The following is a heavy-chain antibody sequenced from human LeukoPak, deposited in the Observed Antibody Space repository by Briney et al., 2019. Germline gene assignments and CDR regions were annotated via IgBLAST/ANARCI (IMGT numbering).Heavy chain of an antibody. D-gene: IGHD6-13*01. J-gene: IGHJ4*02. CDR3: ARNLIPEQLVLNF. CDR1: GGSFSGYY. V-gene: IGHV4-34*01. Sequence: SETLSLTCAVYGGSFSGYYWSWIRQPPGKGLEWIGEINHSGSTNYNPSLKSRVTISVDTSKNQFSLKLSSVTAADTAVYYCARNLIPEQLVLNFWGQGTLVTVPS. CDR2: INHSGST.